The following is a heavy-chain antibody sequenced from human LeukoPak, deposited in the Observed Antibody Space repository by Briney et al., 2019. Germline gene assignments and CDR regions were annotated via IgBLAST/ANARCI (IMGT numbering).Heavy chain of an antibody. Sequence: GASVKLSCKASGGTFSSYAVSWVRQAPGQGLEWMGGIIPIFGTANYAQKFQGRVTITADESTSTAYMELSSLRSEDTAVYYCVVGDDILTGYPTDPDYYYYYGMDVWGKGTTVTVSS. D-gene: IGHD3-9*01. CDR2: IIPIFGTA. J-gene: IGHJ6*04. CDR1: GGTFSSYA. V-gene: IGHV1-69*13. CDR3: VVGDDILTGYPTDPDYYYYYGMDV.